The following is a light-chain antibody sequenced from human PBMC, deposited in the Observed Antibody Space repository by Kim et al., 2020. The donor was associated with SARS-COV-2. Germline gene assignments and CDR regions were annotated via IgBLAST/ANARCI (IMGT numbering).Light chain of an antibody. CDR1: SSDVGNYDL. Sequence: QSALTQPASVSGSPGQSITISCTGTSSDVGNYDLVSWYQQHPGKAPTLLIYGVSKRPSGVSARFSGSKSGHTASLTISGLQADDESDYYCCSYAGSSTYVFGSGTKVTVL. V-gene: IGLV2-23*02. CDR3: CSYAGSSTYV. CDR2: GVS. J-gene: IGLJ1*01.